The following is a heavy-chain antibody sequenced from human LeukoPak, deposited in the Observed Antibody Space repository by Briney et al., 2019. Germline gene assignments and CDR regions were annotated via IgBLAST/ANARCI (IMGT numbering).Heavy chain of an antibody. J-gene: IGHJ4*02. D-gene: IGHD4-17*01. CDR3: ARDRPYGDYTFDY. CDR1: GGSFSTYY. CDR2: IYTSGTT. Sequence: PSETLSLTCTVSGGSFSTYYWSWIRQPAGKGLEWIGHIYTSGTTNYNPSLKSRVTMSVDTSKNQFSLKLSSVTAADTAVYYCARDRPYGDYTFDYWGQGTLVTVSS. V-gene: IGHV4-4*07.